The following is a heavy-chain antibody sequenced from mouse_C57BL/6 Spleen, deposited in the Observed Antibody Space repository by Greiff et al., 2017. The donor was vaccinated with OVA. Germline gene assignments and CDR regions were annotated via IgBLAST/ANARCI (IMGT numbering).Heavy chain of an antibody. CDR3: ARHVLLGKDFDY. V-gene: IGHV5-6*01. D-gene: IGHD4-1*01. Sequence: EVKVVESGGDLVKPGGSLKLSCAASGFTFSSYGMSWVRQTPDKRLEWVATISSGGSYTYYPDSVKGRFTISRDNAKNTLYLQMSSLKSEDTAMYYCARHVLLGKDFDYWGQGTTLTVSS. CDR1: GFTFSSYG. CDR2: ISSGGSYT. J-gene: IGHJ2*01.